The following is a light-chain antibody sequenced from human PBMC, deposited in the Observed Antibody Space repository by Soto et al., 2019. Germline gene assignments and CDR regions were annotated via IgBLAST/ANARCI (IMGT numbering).Light chain of an antibody. CDR2: AAS. CDR1: QSVISTY. J-gene: IGKJ1*01. CDR3: QQYGSSPKT. V-gene: IGKV3-20*01. Sequence: EIVLTQSPGPLSLSPGERATLSGSASQSVISTYLAWYQQKPGQAPRLLIYAASTRATGIPDRFSGSGSGTDFTLTISRLEPEDFAVYYCQQYGSSPKTFGQGTKVDIK.